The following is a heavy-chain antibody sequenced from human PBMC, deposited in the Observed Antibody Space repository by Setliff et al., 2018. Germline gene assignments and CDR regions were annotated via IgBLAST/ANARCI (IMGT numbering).Heavy chain of an antibody. Sequence: PGGSLRLSCAASGFTFSNYDMNWVRQAPGKGLEWVSGIRSNGGATYYAQSVKGRFTISRDNSKSTLYLQMNSLRAEDTAVYYCARDRIREYYYYMDVWGKGTTVTVSS. J-gene: IGHJ6*03. CDR1: GFTFSNYD. CDR2: IRSNGGAT. V-gene: IGHV3-23*01. CDR3: ARDRIREYYYYMDV.